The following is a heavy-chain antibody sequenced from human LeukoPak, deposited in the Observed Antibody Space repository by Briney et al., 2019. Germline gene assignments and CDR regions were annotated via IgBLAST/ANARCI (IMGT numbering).Heavy chain of an antibody. V-gene: IGHV3-23*01. J-gene: IGHJ4*02. CDR2: INASGGST. CDR3: AKDWDSSSRDRRGY. CDR1: GFTFSSYS. D-gene: IGHD6-13*01. Sequence: GASLRLSCTASGFTFSSYSMSWVRQAPGKGLEWISAINASGGSTYYADSVKGRFTISRDNSNNTPYLQMNSLRAEDTAVYYCAKDWDSSSRDRRGYWGQGTLVTASS.